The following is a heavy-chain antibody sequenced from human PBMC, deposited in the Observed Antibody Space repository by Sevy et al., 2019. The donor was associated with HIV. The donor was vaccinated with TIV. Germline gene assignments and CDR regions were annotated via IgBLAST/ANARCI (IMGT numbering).Heavy chain of an antibody. CDR1: GFIVSSNY. Sequence: GGSLRLSCAASGFIVSSNYMSWVRQAPGKGLEWVSLIYSGGTTYYADSVKGRFTISGDNSKNTLYLQMNSLRAEDTAVYHCARTLWFDYWGQGTLVTVSS. V-gene: IGHV3-66*01. CDR2: IYSGGTT. J-gene: IGHJ5*01. CDR3: ARTLWFDY.